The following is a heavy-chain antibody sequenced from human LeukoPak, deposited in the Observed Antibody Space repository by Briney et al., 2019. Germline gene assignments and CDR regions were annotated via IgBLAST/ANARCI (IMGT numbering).Heavy chain of an antibody. V-gene: IGHV3-13*01. CDR3: ARGKRYSSSWFYNRCDP. Sequence: GGSLRLSCEVSGFTFSSYGMHWVRQTTGKGLEWVSAFGTTGDTHYPDYVKGRFTVSRENAKNSLYLQMNSLRAGDTAVYYCARGKRYSSSWFYNRCDPWGQGTLVTVSS. J-gene: IGHJ5*02. CDR2: FGTTGDT. D-gene: IGHD6-13*01. CDR1: GFTFSSYG.